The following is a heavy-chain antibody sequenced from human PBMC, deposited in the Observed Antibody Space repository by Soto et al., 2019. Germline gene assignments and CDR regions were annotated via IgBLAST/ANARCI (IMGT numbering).Heavy chain of an antibody. CDR2: ISYDGSNK. Sequence: GGSLRLSCAASGFTFSSYGMHWVRQAPGKGLEWVAVISYDGSNKYYADSVKGRFTISRDNSKNTLYLQMNSLRAEDTAVYYCAKESHSSSWYSDWFDPWGQGT. CDR3: AKESHSSSWYSDWFDP. V-gene: IGHV3-30*18. D-gene: IGHD6-13*01. CDR1: GFTFSSYG. J-gene: IGHJ5*02.